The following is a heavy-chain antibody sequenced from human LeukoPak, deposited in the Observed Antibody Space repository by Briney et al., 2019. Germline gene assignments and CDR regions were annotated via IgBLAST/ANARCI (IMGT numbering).Heavy chain of an antibody. J-gene: IGHJ4*02. CDR1: GFTFSSYA. CDR2: ISYHGDIT. V-gene: IGHV3-30*01. Sequence: GGSLRFSCAASGFTFSSYAMHWVRQAPGKGLEWVALISYHGDITYYADSVKGRFTLSRDNSKTTLFLQLNSLRAEDTVVYYCARDSTYYYDSGSSGPHYFDFWGQGTLVTVSS. D-gene: IGHD3-10*01. CDR3: ARDSTYYYDSGSSGPHYFDF.